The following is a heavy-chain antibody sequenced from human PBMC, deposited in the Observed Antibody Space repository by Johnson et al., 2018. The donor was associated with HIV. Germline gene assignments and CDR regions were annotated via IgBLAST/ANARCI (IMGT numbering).Heavy chain of an antibody. V-gene: IGHV3-20*04. J-gene: IGHJ3*02. CDR1: GFTFSSYG. CDR2: INWNGGST. CDR3: ARGGKSYYGAFDI. D-gene: IGHD3-10*01. Sequence: EVLLLESGGDLLQPGGSPRLSCAASGFTFSSYGMSWVRQAPGKGLEWVSGINWNGGSTGYADSVKGRFTISRDNAKNTLYLQMNSLRAEDTAVYYCARGGKSYYGAFDIWGQGTMVTVSS.